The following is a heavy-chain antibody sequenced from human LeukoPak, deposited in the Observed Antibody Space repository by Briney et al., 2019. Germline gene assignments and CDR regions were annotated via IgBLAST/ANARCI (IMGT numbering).Heavy chain of an antibody. CDR3: ARHSSQGTFDN. CDR2: IGGNGAT. CDR1: GFTFSTSD. J-gene: IGHJ4*02. V-gene: IGHV3-23*01. Sequence: PGGSLRLSCVGSGFTFSTSDMSWVRQAPGKGLEWVSAIGGNGATYYAESVKGRFTISRDHSRKTLYLQMNSLRAEDTAVYNCARHSSQGTFDNWGQGALVTVSS. D-gene: IGHD2-15*01.